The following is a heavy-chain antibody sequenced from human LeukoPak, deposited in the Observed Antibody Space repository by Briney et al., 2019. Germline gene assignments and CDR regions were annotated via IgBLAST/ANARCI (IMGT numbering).Heavy chain of an antibody. V-gene: IGHV1-2*02. CDR1: GYTFTGYY. D-gene: IGHD3-22*01. CDR2: INPNSGGT. J-gene: IGHJ4*02. CDR3: TTKYYYDSSDYYVIDY. Sequence: GASVKVSCKASGYTFTGYYMHWVRQAPGQGLEWMGWINPNSGGTNYAQKFQGRVTMTRDTSISTAYMELSRLRSEDTAVYYCTTKYYYDSSDYYVIDYWGQGTLVIVSS.